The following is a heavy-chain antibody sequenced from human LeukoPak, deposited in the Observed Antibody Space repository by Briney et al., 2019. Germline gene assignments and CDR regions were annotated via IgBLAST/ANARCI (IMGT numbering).Heavy chain of an antibody. CDR1: GYTFTSYV. V-gene: IGHV1-8*01. Sequence: ASVKVSCKASGYTFTSYVINWVRQATGQGLEWMGWMNPNSGNTGYAQKFQGRVTMTRNTSISTAYMELSSLRSEDTAVYYCSLGGYSSSADFDYWGQGTLVTVSS. CDR3: SLGGYSSSADFDY. CDR2: MNPNSGNT. D-gene: IGHD6-6*01. J-gene: IGHJ4*02.